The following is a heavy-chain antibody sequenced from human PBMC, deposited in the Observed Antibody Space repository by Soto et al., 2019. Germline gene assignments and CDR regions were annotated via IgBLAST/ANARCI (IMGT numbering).Heavy chain of an antibody. D-gene: IGHD6-13*01. J-gene: IGHJ1*01. CDR2: IKQDGSEK. CDR1: GFTFSSYW. V-gene: IGHV3-7*03. Sequence: GGSLRLSCAASGFTFSSYWMSWVRQAPGKGLEWVANIKQDGSEKYYVDSVKGRFTISRDNAKNSLYLQMNSLRAEDTAVYYCARAPGIAAAGEYFQHWGQGTLVTVSS. CDR3: ARAPGIAAAGEYFQH.